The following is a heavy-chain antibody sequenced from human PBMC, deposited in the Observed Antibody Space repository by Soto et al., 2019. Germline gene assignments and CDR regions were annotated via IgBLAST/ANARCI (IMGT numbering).Heavy chain of an antibody. V-gene: IGHV3-30*18. CDR3: AKDGGGGSYLDY. CDR1: GFTFSSYG. D-gene: IGHD1-26*01. Sequence: QVQLVESGGGVVQPGRSLRLSCAASGFTFSSYGMHWVRQAPGKGLEWVAVISYDGSNKYYADSVKGRFTISRDNSKNTLYLQMNSLRAEDTAVYYCAKDGGGGSYLDYWGQGTLVTVSS. J-gene: IGHJ4*02. CDR2: ISYDGSNK.